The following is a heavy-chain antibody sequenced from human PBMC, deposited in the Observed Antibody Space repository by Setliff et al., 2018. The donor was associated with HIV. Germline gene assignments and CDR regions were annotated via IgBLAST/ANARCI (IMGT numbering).Heavy chain of an antibody. V-gene: IGHV4-39*07. CDR2: IYYSGST. CDR1: GGSISSSSYY. CDR3: LRGSYYDSSGYLSPYLDY. Sequence: PSETLSLTCTVSGGSISSSSYYWGWIRQPPGKGLEWIGSIYYSGSTYYNPSLKSRVTISVDTFKNQFSLKLSSVTAADTAVYYCLRGSYYDSSGYLSPYLDYWGQGTLVTVSS. J-gene: IGHJ4*02. D-gene: IGHD3-22*01.